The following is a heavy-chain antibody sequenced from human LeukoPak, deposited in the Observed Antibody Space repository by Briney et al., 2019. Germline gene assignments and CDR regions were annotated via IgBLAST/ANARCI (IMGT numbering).Heavy chain of an antibody. D-gene: IGHD3-9*01. CDR3: ARGHYYDILTGSLRFDY. CDR2: ISYDGSNK. Sequence: GSLRLSCAASGFTFSSYAMHWVRQAPGKGLEWVAVISYDGSNKYYADSVKGRFTISRDNSKNTLYLQMNSLRAEDTAVYYCARGHYYDILTGSLRFDYWGQGTLVTVSS. CDR1: GFTFSSYA. V-gene: IGHV3-30-3*01. J-gene: IGHJ4*02.